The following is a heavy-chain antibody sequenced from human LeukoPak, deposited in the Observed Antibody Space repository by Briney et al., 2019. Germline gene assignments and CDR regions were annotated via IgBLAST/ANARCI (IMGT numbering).Heavy chain of an antibody. D-gene: IGHD3-10*01. J-gene: IGHJ6*03. CDR1: GYTLTELS. CDR3: ATTGSGNYYYYYMDV. CDR2: FDPEDGET. V-gene: IGHV1-24*01. Sequence: ASAKVSCKVSGYTLTELSMHWVRQAPGKGLEWMGGFDPEDGETIYAQKFQGRVTMTEDTSTDTAYMELSSLRSEDTAVYYCATTGSGNYYYYYMDVWGKGTTVTVSS.